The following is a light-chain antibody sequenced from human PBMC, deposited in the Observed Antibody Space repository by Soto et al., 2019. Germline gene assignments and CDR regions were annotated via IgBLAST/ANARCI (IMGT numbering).Light chain of an antibody. Sequence: QSALTQPRSVSGSPGQSVTISCTGTSSDVGGYDYVSWYQQHPGKAPKLMISDVTKRPSGVPDRFSGSKSGNTASLTISGLQAEDEADYYCSSFTSSNTYVFGTGTKVTVL. CDR1: SSDVGGYDY. CDR3: SSFTSSNTYV. CDR2: DVT. J-gene: IGLJ1*01. V-gene: IGLV2-11*01.